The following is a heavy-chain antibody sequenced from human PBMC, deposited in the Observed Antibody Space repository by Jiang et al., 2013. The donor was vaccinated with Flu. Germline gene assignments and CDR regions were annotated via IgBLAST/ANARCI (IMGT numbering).Heavy chain of an antibody. CDR3: AKDGGYSYGYYYYYYMDV. Sequence: RLSCAASGFTFSSYGMHWGPPGLQAKGLEWVAVISYDGSNKYYADSVKGRFTISRDNSTNTLYLQMNSLRAEDTAVYYCAKDGGYSYGYYYYYYMDVWGKGTTVTVSS. V-gene: IGHV3-30*18. D-gene: IGHD5-18*01. CDR1: GFTFSSYG. J-gene: IGHJ6*03. CDR2: ISYDGSNK.